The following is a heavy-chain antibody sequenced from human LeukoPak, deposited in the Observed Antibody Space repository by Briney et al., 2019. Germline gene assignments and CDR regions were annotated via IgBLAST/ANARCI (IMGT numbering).Heavy chain of an antibody. V-gene: IGHV1-18*01. Sequence: GASVKVSCKASGYTFTSYGISWVRQAPGQGLEWMGWISAYNGNTNYAQKLQGRVTMITDTSTSTAYMELRSLRSDDTAVYYCARSYCSSSSCDWFDYWGQGTLVTVSS. CDR1: GYTFTSYG. CDR2: ISAYNGNT. D-gene: IGHD2-15*01. J-gene: IGHJ4*02. CDR3: ARSYCSSSSCDWFDY.